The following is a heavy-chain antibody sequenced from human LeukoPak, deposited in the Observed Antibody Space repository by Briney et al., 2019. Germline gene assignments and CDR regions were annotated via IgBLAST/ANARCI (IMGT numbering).Heavy chain of an antibody. V-gene: IGHV4-31*03. Sequence: PSQTLSLTCTVSGGSISSGGYYWSWIRQHPGKGLEWIGYIYYSGSTYYNPSLKSRVTISVDTSKNQFSLKLSSVTAADTAVYYCARVAAGTPRPRLYYDYWGQGTLVTVSS. J-gene: IGHJ4*02. D-gene: IGHD6-19*01. CDR2: IYYSGST. CDR1: GGSISSGGYY. CDR3: ARVAAGTPRPRLYYDY.